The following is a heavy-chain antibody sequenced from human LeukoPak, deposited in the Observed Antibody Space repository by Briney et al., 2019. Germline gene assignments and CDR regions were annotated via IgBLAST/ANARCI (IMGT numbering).Heavy chain of an antibody. CDR1: GFTFSNAW. CDR2: IKSKTDGGTT. V-gene: IGHV3-15*01. D-gene: IGHD5-12*01. CDR3: TTDPQLRGGYYFDY. J-gene: IGHJ4*02. Sequence: GGSLRLSCAASGFTFSNAWMSWVRQAPGKGLEWVGRIKSKTDGGTTDYAAPVKGRFTISRDDSKNTLYLQMNSLKTEDTAVYYCTTDPQLRGGYYFDYWGQGTLVTVSS.